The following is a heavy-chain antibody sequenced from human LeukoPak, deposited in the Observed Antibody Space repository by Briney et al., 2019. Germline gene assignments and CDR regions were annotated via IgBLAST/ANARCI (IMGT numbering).Heavy chain of an antibody. CDR3: ARVAAAMNDY. J-gene: IGHJ4*02. D-gene: IGHD2-2*01. CDR2: IIPILGIA. V-gene: IGHV1-69*02. Sequence: ASVKVSGKASGGTFSSYTISCVRQAPGQGLEWMGRIIPILGIAKYAQKFQGRVTITADKSTSTAYMELSSLRSEDTAVYYCARVAAAMNDYWGQGTLVTVSS. CDR1: GGTFSSYT.